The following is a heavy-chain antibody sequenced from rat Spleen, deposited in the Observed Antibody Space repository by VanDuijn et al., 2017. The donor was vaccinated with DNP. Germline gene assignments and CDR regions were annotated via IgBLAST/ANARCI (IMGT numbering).Heavy chain of an antibody. CDR3: VRWNSGHFDY. V-gene: IGHV5-22*01. D-gene: IGHD4-3*01. Sequence: EVQLVASGGGLVQPGSSLKLSCAASGFTFSDYNMAWVRQAPAKGLEWVAYIGSPAYAPYYTDSVKGRFTISRDNAKSTLYLQMNSLRSEDMATYYCVRWNSGHFDYWGQGVMVTVSS. CDR1: GFTFSDYN. J-gene: IGHJ2*01. CDR2: IGSPAYAP.